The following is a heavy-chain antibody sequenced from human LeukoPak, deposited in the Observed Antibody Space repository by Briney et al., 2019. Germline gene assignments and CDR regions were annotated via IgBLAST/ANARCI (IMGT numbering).Heavy chain of an antibody. V-gene: IGHV3-7*01. CDR1: GFTFSSYW. J-gene: IGHJ4*02. Sequence: PGGSLRLSCAASGFTFSSYWMSWVRQAPGKGLEWVANIKQDGSEKYYADSVKGRFTISRDNAKNSLYLQMNSLRAEDTAVYYCAREFPYYYDSSGYLYYFDYWGQGTLVTVSS. D-gene: IGHD3-22*01. CDR2: IKQDGSEK. CDR3: AREFPYYYDSSGYLYYFDY.